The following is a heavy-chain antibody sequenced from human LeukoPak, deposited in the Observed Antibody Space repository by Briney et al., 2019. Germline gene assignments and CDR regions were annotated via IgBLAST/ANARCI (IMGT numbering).Heavy chain of an antibody. CDR3: ARDRSSGWYNLYDY. Sequence: ASVKVSCKASGYTFTGYYMHWVRQAPGQGLEWMGWINPNSGGTNYAQKFQGRVTMTRDTSISTAYMELSRLRSDDTAVYYCARDRSSGWYNLYDYWGQGTLVTVSS. CDR1: GYTFTGYY. D-gene: IGHD6-19*01. CDR2: INPNSGGT. V-gene: IGHV1-2*02. J-gene: IGHJ4*02.